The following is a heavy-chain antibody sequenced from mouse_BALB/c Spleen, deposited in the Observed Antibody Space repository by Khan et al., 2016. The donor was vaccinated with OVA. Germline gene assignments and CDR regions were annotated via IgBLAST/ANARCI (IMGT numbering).Heavy chain of an antibody. CDR2: MGYSGTT. CDR1: GYSITSDYA. D-gene: IGHD1-1*01. CDR3: ARSEALPFAY. J-gene: IGHJ3*01. V-gene: IGHV3-2*02. Sequence: EVQLQESGPGLVKPSQSLSLTCTVTGYSITSDYAWNWIRQFPGNKLEWMGYMGYSGTTSYNPSLKSRISITRDTSKKQFFLQLNSVTTEDTATYYCARSEALPFAYWGQGTLVTVSA.